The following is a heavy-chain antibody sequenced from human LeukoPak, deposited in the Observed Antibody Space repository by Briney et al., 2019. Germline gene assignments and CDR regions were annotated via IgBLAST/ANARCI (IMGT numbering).Heavy chain of an antibody. V-gene: IGHV4/OR15-8*02. CDR1: GGSISGTNW. CDR3: SRESGSFCPFGY. J-gene: IGHJ4*02. Sequence: SETLSLTCGVSGGSISGTNWWSWVRQPPGQGLEWIGEISLAGQTNYNPSLNGRVPMSLDKSSNQLSLHLTSVTAADTATYFCSRESGSFCPFGYWGQGTLVIVSS. CDR2: ISLAGQT. D-gene: IGHD1-26*01.